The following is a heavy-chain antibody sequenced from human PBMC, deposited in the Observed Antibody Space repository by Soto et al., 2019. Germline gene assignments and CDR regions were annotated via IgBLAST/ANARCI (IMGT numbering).Heavy chain of an antibody. CDR2: INTNTGNP. CDR1: GYTFTSYA. CDR3: ARVTRNDDAFDI. D-gene: IGHD1-1*01. V-gene: IGHV7-4-1*01. Sequence: QVQLVQSGSELKKPGASVKVSCKASGYTFTSYALNWVRQAPGQGLEWMGWINTNTGNPTSAQGFTGRIVFSFDTSVSTAYLQIFSLKTEDTAVYYCARVTRNDDAFDIWGKGTLVTVSS. J-gene: IGHJ3*02.